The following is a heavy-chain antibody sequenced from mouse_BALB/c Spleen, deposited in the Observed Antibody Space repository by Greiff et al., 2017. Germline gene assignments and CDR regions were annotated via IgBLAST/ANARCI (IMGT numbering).Heavy chain of an antibody. CDR2: ISYSGST. J-gene: IGHJ2*01. CDR3: ARMKFYYGLYYFDY. V-gene: IGHV3-8*02. D-gene: IGHD1-2*01. CDR1: GDSITSGY. Sequence: EVKLMESGPSLVKPSQTLFLTCSVTGDSITSGYWNWIRKFPGNKLEYMGYISYSGSTYYNPSLKSRISITRDTSKNQYYLQLNSVTTEDTATYYWARMKFYYGLYYFDYWGQGTTLTVSS.